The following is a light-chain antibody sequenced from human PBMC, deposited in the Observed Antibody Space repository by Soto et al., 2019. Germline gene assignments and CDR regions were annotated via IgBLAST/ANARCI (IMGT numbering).Light chain of an antibody. J-gene: IGLJ1*01. CDR3: AAWDDSLAGRYV. Sequence: QSVLTQPPSVSGAPGQRVTISCTGSSSNIGAGYDVHWYQQLPGTAPKLLIYGNSNRPSGVPDRFSGSKSGTSASLAITGLQAEDEADYYCAAWDDSLAGRYVFGTGTKLTVL. V-gene: IGLV1-40*01. CDR2: GNS. CDR1: SSNIGAGYD.